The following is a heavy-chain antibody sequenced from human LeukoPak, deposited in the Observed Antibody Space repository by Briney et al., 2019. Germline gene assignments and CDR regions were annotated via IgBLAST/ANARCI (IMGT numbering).Heavy chain of an antibody. V-gene: IGHV4-59*12. CDR1: GDSISGFY. CDR3: AREGRWLQPRGYYYGMDV. Sequence: SETLSLTCTVSGDSISGFYWSWIRQPPGKGLEWIGYIYYGGSTNYNPSLKSRVTISVDTSKSQFSLKLSSVTAADTAVYYCAREGRWLQPRGYYYGMDVWGQGTTVTVSS. J-gene: IGHJ6*02. D-gene: IGHD5-24*01. CDR2: IYYGGST.